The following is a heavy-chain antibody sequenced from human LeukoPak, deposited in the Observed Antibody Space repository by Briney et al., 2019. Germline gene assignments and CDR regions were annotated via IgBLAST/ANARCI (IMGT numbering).Heavy chain of an antibody. D-gene: IGHD6-13*01. Sequence: GGSLRLSCAASGFTFSSYGMHWVPQAPGKGLEWVAVIWYDGSNKYYADSVKGRFTISRDNSKNTLYLQMNSLRAEDTAVYYCAKESSSSFFDYWGQGTLVTVSS. V-gene: IGHV3-33*06. J-gene: IGHJ4*02. CDR3: AKESSSSFFDY. CDR1: GFTFSSYG. CDR2: IWYDGSNK.